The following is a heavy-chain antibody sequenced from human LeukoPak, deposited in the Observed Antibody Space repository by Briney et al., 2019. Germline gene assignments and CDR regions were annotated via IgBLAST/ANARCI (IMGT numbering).Heavy chain of an antibody. Sequence: SETLSLTCTVSGYSISSTYYWGWIRQPPGKGLEWIGSIYHSGSAYYNPSLKSRVTISVDTSKNQFSLKLSSVTAADTAVYYCARVYGGATTRFDPWDQGTLVTVSS. D-gene: IGHD1-26*01. CDR2: IYHSGSA. CDR1: GYSISSTYY. V-gene: IGHV4-38-2*02. J-gene: IGHJ5*02. CDR3: ARVYGGATTRFDP.